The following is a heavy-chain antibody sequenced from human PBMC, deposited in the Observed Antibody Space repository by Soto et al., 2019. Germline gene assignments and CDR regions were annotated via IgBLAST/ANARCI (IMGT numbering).Heavy chain of an antibody. V-gene: IGHV1-46*01. CDR2: INPSGGST. CDR3: ARGGFWSGTDYYYYMDV. D-gene: IGHD3-3*01. J-gene: IGHJ6*03. Sequence: GASVNVSCMASGYTFTSYYMHWVRQAPGQGLEWMGIINPSGGSTSYAQKFQGRVTMTRDTSTGTVYMELSSLRSEDTAVYYCARGGFWSGTDYYYYMDVWGKGTTVTVSS. CDR1: GYTFTSYY.